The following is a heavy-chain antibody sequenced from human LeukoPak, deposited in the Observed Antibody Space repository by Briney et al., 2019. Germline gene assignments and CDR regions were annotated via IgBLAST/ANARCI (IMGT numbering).Heavy chain of an antibody. CDR3: ARGGRWELPRPYSFDI. CDR1: GYTFTSYG. Sequence: ASVKVSCKASGYTFTSYGITWVRQAPGQGLEWMGWISTYNGHTNYAQKLQGRVTMTKDTSTTTAYMELRSLRSDDTAVYYCARGGRWELPRPYSFDIWGQGTMVTVSS. CDR2: ISTYNGHT. V-gene: IGHV1-18*01. J-gene: IGHJ3*02. D-gene: IGHD1-26*01.